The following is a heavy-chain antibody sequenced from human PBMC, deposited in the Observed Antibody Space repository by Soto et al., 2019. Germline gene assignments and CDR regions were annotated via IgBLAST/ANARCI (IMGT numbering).Heavy chain of an antibody. V-gene: IGHV1-69*01. Sequence: QVQLVQSGAEVKQPGSSVKVSCKASGGTFSNYAISWVRQAHGQGREWMGGIIPIFGTANNPQKFPGRVTITAAESTSTADMELSSLRSGDSAVYYCVRDGIGLAVAGTYNGMDVWGQGTTVTVSS. CDR3: VRDGIGLAVAGTYNGMDV. CDR1: GGTFSNYA. CDR2: IIPIFGTA. D-gene: IGHD6-19*01. J-gene: IGHJ6*02.